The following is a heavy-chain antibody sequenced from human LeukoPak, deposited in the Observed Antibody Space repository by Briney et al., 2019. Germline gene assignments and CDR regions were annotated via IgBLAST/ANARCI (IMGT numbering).Heavy chain of an antibody. CDR2: IYYSGST. CDR3: ARSHPEASSGWYLNYYYMDV. D-gene: IGHD6-19*01. Sequence: KTSETLSLTCAVYGGSFSGYYWSWIRQPPGKGLEWIGYIYYSGSTNYNPSLKSRVTISVDTSKNQFSLKLSSVTAADTAVYYCARSHPEASSGWYLNYYYMDVWGKGTTVTVSS. CDR1: GGSFSGYY. J-gene: IGHJ6*03. V-gene: IGHV4-59*01.